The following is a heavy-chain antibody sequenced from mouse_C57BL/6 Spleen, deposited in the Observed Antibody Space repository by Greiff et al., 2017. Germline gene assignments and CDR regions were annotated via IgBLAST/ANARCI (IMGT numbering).Heavy chain of an antibody. V-gene: IGHV1-78*01. J-gene: IGHJ2*01. Sequence: QVQLQQSDAELVKPGASVKISCKVSGYTFTDHSIHWMKQRPEQGLEWIGYIYPRDGSTKYNGKFKGKATLTADKSSSTAYMQLNSLTSEDSAVYFCARRRADSSGLYYFDYWGKGTTLTVSS. D-gene: IGHD3-2*02. CDR2: IYPRDGST. CDR3: ARRRADSSGLYYFDY. CDR1: GYTFTDHS.